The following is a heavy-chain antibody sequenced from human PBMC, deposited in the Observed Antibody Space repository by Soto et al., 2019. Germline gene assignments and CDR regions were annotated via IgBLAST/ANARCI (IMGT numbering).Heavy chain of an antibody. CDR2: IYYSGST. J-gene: IGHJ6*02. CDR3: ARGGYSYGYDYYGMDV. V-gene: IGHV4-59*01. D-gene: IGHD5-18*01. Sequence: LSLTCTVSGGSISSYYWSWIRQPPGKGLEWIGYIYYSGSTNYNPSLKSRVTISVDTSKNQFSLKLSSVTAADTAVYYCARGGYSYGYDYYGMDVWGQGTTVTVSS. CDR1: GGSISSYY.